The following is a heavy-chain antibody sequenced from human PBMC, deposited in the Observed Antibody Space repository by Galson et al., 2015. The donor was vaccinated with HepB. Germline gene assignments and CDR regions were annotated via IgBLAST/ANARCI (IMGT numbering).Heavy chain of an antibody. J-gene: IGHJ6*02. V-gene: IGHV6-1*01. CDR2: TYYRSKWYS. Sequence: CAISEDSVSNNNAAWNWIRESPPRGLEWLGRTYYRSKWYSDYAESLRSRIIINADTSENQISLHLQSVTPEDTAVYYCARVGGTIYYYAMDVWGQGTTVTVSS. CDR1: EDSVSNNNAA. D-gene: IGHD2-15*01. CDR3: ARVGGTIYYYAMDV.